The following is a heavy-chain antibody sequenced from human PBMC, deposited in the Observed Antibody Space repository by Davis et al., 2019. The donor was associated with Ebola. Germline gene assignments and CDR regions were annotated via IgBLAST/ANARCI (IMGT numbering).Heavy chain of an antibody. D-gene: IGHD2-2*01. Sequence: SETLSLTCTVSGGSVSSGSYYWSWIRQPPGKGLEWIGCIYYTGSTNYNPSLKSRVTISVDTSKNQFSLKLSSVTAADTAVYYCARGYCSSTSCYDYYYGMDVWGKGTTVTVSS. CDR2: IYYTGST. V-gene: IGHV4-61*01. CDR1: GGSVSSGSYY. CDR3: ARGYCSSTSCYDYYYGMDV. J-gene: IGHJ6*04.